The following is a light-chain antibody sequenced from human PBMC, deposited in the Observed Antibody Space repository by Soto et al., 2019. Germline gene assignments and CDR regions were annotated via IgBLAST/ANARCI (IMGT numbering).Light chain of an antibody. CDR1: SSNIGAGYD. CDR3: QSYDSSLSGPRV. CDR2: GNS. V-gene: IGLV1-40*01. J-gene: IGLJ2*01. Sequence: QSVLTQPPSVSGAPGQRVTISCTGSSSNIGAGYDVHWYQQLPGTAPKLLIYGNSNRPSGVPDRFSGSKSGTSASLAITGLQAEDEADYYSQSYDSSLSGPRVFGGGTKLTVL.